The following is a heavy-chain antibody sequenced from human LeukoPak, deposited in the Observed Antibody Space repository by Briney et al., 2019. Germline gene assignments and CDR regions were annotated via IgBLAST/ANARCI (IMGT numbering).Heavy chain of an antibody. D-gene: IGHD1-26*01. CDR1: GGTFSSYA. CDR3: ARDGMGATTGIYYYYMDV. CDR2: IIPIVGTA. J-gene: IGHJ6*03. Sequence: SVKVSCKASGGTFSSYAISWVRQAPGQGLEWMGGIIPIVGTANYAQKFKGRVTITTDESTSTAYMELSSLRSEDTALYYCARDGMGATTGIYYYYMDVWGKGTTITVSS. V-gene: IGHV1-69*05.